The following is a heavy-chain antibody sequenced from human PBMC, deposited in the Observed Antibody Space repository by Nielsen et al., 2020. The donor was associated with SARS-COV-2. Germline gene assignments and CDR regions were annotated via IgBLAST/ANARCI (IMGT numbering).Heavy chain of an antibody. Sequence: GGSLRLSCAASGFTFDDYAMHWVRQAPGKGLEWVSGISWNSGSIGYADSVKGRFTISRDNSKNTLYLQMNSLRAEDTAVYYCAKDVSSGWYYFDYWGQGTLVTVSS. J-gene: IGHJ4*02. CDR3: AKDVSSGWYYFDY. CDR1: GFTFDDYA. CDR2: ISWNSGSI. V-gene: IGHV3-9*01. D-gene: IGHD6-19*01.